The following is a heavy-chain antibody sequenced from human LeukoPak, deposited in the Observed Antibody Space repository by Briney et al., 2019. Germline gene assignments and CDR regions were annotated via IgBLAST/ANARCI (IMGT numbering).Heavy chain of an antibody. CDR3: ASFGRTSGGV. D-gene: IGHD2-2*01. CDR2: ISGSSYYI. J-gene: IGHJ6*02. Sequence: GGSLRLSCAASGFSFSSYTINWVRQAPGKGLEWVSSISGSSYYIYYADSVRGRFTVSTDNAKDSAYLQMNSLRADDTAVYYCASFGRTSGGVWGQGTTVTVSS. CDR1: GFSFSSYT. V-gene: IGHV3-21*01.